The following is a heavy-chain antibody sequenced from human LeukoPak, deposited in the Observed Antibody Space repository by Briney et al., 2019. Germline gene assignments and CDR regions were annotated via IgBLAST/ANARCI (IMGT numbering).Heavy chain of an antibody. CDR1: GFTFSSYA. V-gene: IGHV3-23*01. CDR2: ITGSGGST. J-gene: IGHJ3*02. Sequence: GGSLRLSCAASGFTFSSYAMTWVRQAPGKGLEWVSAITGSGGSTYYADSVKGRFTISRDNSKNTLYLQMNSLRAEDTAVYYCAKVGGYYYDSSGPIGSFGIWGQGTMVTVSS. D-gene: IGHD3-22*01. CDR3: AKVGGYYYDSSGPIGSFGI.